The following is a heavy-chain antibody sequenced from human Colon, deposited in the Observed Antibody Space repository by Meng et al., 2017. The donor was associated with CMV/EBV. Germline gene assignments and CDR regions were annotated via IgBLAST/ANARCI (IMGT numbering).Heavy chain of an antibody. CDR2: IFSADSDT. V-gene: IGHV5-51*01. D-gene: IGHD4-17*01. Sequence: GESLKISCKGSGYSFSTYWIGWVRQKPGKGLEWMGIIFSADSDTRYSPSFEGQVTISVDRAATAYLQWDSLTTSDAGTYFCARLAGDYVRGQATGWGWKYNGMDVWGQGTSVTVSS. J-gene: IGHJ6*02. CDR1: GYSFSTYW. CDR3: ARLAGDYVRGQATGWGWKYNGMDV.